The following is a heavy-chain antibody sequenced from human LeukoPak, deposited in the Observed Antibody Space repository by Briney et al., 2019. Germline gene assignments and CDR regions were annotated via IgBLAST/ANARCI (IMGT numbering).Heavy chain of an antibody. CDR1: GFTFSSYA. CDR2: ISGSGGST. J-gene: IGHJ3*02. D-gene: IGHD2-21*02. Sequence: GGSLRLSCAASGFTFSSYAMSWVRQAPGKGLEWVSAISGSGGSTYYADSVKGRFTISRDNSKNTLNMQMNSLRAEDTAVYYCAKGPHAYCGGDCYPDIWGQGTMVTVSS. V-gene: IGHV3-23*01. CDR3: AKGPHAYCGGDCYPDI.